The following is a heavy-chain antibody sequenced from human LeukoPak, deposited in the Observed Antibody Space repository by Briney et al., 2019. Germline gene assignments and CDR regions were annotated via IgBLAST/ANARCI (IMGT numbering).Heavy chain of an antibody. V-gene: IGHV4-34*01. Sequence: SETLSLTCAVYGGSFSGYYWSWIRQPPGKGLEWIGEINHSGSTNYNPSLKSRVTISVDTPKNQFSLKLSSVTAADTAVYYCARSGITIFGVVPFDIWGQGTMVTVSS. CDR2: INHSGST. CDR1: GGSFSGYY. J-gene: IGHJ3*02. D-gene: IGHD3-3*01. CDR3: ARSGITIFGVVPFDI.